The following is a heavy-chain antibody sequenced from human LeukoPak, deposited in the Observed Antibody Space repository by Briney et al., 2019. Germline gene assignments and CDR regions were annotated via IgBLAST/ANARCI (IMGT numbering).Heavy chain of an antibody. CDR3: ERGSLPRPKYILEYYRGAFDI. CDR2: INHSGST. Sequence: SGTLSLTFAVYCGSFSGYYLSWIRQPPGKGLEWIGGINHSGSTNYNPSLKSRVTISVDTSNNRFSLRLSSMTAADTAVYYCERGSLPRPKYILEYYRGAFDIWGQGTMVTVSS. CDR1: CGSFSGYY. J-gene: IGHJ3*02. V-gene: IGHV4-34*01. D-gene: IGHD1-1*01.